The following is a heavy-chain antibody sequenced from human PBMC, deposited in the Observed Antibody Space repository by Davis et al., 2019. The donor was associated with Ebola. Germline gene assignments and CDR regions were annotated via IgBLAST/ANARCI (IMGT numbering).Heavy chain of an antibody. D-gene: IGHD3-22*01. CDR3: ARVPVTYYYDSSGYYSRPNWFDP. Sequence: MPGGSLRLSCTVSGGSISSYYWSWIRQPPGKGLEWIGYIYYSGSTNYNPSLKSRVTISVDTSKNQFSLKLSSVTAADTAVYYCARVPVTYYYDSSGYYSRPNWFDPWGQGTLVTVSS. CDR1: GGSISSYY. J-gene: IGHJ5*02. CDR2: IYYSGST. V-gene: IGHV4-59*01.